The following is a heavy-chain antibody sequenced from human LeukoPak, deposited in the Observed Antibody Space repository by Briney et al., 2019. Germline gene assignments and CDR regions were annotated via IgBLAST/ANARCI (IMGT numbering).Heavy chain of an antibody. CDR3: ASSRGYGGYDRYYFDY. CDR1: GYTFISYP. V-gene: IGHV1-3*01. CDR2: INAGNGNT. D-gene: IGHD5-12*01. J-gene: IGHJ4*02. Sequence: ASVKVSCKASGYTFISYPIHWVRQAPGQRLEWMGWINAGNGNTEYSQKFQGRVTMTRDTSASSAYMELSSLRSEDTAVYYCASSRGYGGYDRYYFDYWGQGTLVTVSS.